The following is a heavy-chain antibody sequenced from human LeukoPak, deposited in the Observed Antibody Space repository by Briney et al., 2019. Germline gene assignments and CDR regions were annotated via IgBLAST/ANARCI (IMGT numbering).Heavy chain of an antibody. Sequence: SDTLSLTCTVSGGSISSYYWSWIRQPAGKGLEWIGRIYSSGSTNYNPALKSRVTMSVDTSKNQFSLKLSCVTAADTAVYYCARTKYQLPAIPDYYYYYGMDVWGQGTTVTVSS. CDR2: IYSSGST. D-gene: IGHD2-2*01. J-gene: IGHJ6*02. CDR3: ARTKYQLPAIPDYYYYYGMDV. CDR1: GGSISSYY. V-gene: IGHV4-4*07.